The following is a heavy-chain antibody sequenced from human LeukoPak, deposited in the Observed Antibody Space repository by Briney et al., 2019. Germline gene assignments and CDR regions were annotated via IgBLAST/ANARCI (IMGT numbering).Heavy chain of an antibody. D-gene: IGHD3-3*01. CDR2: IKQDGSEK. V-gene: IGHV3-7*01. CDR3: ARVMAGFLEWLYMGYFDY. J-gene: IGHJ4*02. CDR1: GFTFSSYW. Sequence: GGSLRLSCAASGFTFSSYWMSWVRQAPGKGLEWVANIKQDGSEKYYVDSVKGRFTISRDNAKNSLYLQMNSLRAEDTAVYYCARVMAGFLEWLYMGYFDYWGQGTLVTVSS.